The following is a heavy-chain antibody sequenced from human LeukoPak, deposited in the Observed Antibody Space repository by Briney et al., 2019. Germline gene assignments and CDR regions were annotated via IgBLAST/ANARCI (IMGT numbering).Heavy chain of an antibody. D-gene: IGHD6-19*01. CDR3: ARRRSPGGYSSGWYSAWFDP. J-gene: IGHJ5*02. Sequence: PSETLSLTCTVSGGSISSYYWSWIRQPPGKGLEWIGEINHSGSTNYNPSLKSRVTISVDTSKNQFSLKLSSVTAAGTAVYYCARRRSPGGYSSGWYSAWFDPWGQGTLVTVSS. CDR2: INHSGST. V-gene: IGHV4-34*01. CDR1: GGSISSYY.